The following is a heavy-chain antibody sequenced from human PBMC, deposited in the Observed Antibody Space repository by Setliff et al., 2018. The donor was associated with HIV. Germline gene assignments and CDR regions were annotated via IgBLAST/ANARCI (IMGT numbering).Heavy chain of an antibody. D-gene: IGHD3-10*01. CDR1: GASVSSGGFY. CDR2: IYYTGST. Sequence: SETLSLTCTVSGASVSSGGFYWSWIRQPPGKGLEWIGYIYYTGSTYYNPSLKSRVTISLDTSRNQFSLKLSSVTAADTAVYYCTRRGADSYYPRPLDVWGKGTTVTVSS. J-gene: IGHJ6*04. V-gene: IGHV4-30-4*08. CDR3: TRRGADSYYPRPLDV.